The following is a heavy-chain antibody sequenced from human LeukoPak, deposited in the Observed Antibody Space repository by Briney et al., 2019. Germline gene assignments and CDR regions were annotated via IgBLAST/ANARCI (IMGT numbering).Heavy chain of an antibody. J-gene: IGHJ5*01. Sequence: PSETLSLTCTVPGVSITGNDQFWSWIRQPPGKGLEWIGYIDYSGTTYYNPSLKGRVNMSRDTSKNQFSLNLNSVTAADTAFYYCGGGLGYCSSTRCPPDSWGQGTLVTVSS. V-gene: IGHV4-30-4*01. CDR1: GVSITGNDQF. CDR2: IDYSGTT. CDR3: GGGLGYCSSTRCPPDS. D-gene: IGHD2-2*01.